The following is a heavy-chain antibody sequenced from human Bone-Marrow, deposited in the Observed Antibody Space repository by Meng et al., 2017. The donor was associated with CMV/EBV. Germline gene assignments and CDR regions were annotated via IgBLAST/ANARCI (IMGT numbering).Heavy chain of an antibody. CDR3: AREQLDPFYYYYGMDV. D-gene: IGHD6-13*01. CDR2: ISSSSTI. J-gene: IGHJ6*02. CDR1: GFTFSSYS. V-gene: IGHV3-48*04. Sequence: GGSLRLSCAASGFTFSSYSMNWVRQAPGKGLEWVSYISSSSTIYYADSVKGRFTISRDNAKNSLYLQMNSLRAEDTAVYYCAREQLDPFYYYYGMDVWGQGTTVTVSS.